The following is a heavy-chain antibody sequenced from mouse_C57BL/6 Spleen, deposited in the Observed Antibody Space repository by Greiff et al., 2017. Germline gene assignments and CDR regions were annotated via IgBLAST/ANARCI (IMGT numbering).Heavy chain of an antibody. J-gene: IGHJ1*03. CDR1: GFTFSSYA. D-gene: IGHD1-3*01. Sequence: EVKLMESGEGLVKPGGSLKLSCAASGFTFSSYAMSWVRQTPEKRLEWVAYISSGGDYIYYADTVKGRFTISRDNARNTLYLQMSSLESEDTAMYYCTRESGTTDFDVWGTGTTVTVSS. V-gene: IGHV5-9-1*02. CDR3: TRESGTTDFDV. CDR2: ISSGGDYI.